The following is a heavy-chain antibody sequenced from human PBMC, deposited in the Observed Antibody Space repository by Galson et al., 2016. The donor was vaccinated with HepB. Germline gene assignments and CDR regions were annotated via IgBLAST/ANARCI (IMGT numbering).Heavy chain of an antibody. CDR2: IYYSGST. CDR1: GGSISRSSYY. D-gene: IGHD3-22*01. V-gene: IGHV4-39*01. Sequence: ETLSLTCTVSGGSISRSSYYWGWIRQPAGKGLEWIGRIYYSGSTNYNPSLGGRITISVDTSTNQFSLKLSSVTAADTAVYYCAKTRGPGYYDSSGYYYPPAAFDIWGQGIKVTVSS. CDR3: AKTRGPGYYDSSGYYYPPAAFDI. J-gene: IGHJ3*02.